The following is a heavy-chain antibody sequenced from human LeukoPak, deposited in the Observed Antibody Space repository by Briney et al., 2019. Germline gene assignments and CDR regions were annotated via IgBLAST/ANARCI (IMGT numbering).Heavy chain of an antibody. CDR1: GFTFSSYA. Sequence: PGGSLRLSCAASGFTFSSYAMSWVRQAPGKGLEWVSAISGSGGSTYYANSVKGRFTISRDNSKNTLYLQMNSLRAEDTAVYYCAKGRYCSGGSCYSEFDYWGQGTLVTVSS. J-gene: IGHJ4*02. CDR3: AKGRYCSGGSCYSEFDY. D-gene: IGHD2-15*01. CDR2: ISGSGGST. V-gene: IGHV3-23*01.